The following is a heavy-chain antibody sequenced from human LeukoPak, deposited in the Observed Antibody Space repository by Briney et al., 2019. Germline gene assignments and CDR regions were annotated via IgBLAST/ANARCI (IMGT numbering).Heavy chain of an antibody. J-gene: IGHJ4*02. CDR2: IYSGGTK. V-gene: IGHV3-53*01. D-gene: IGHD6-6*01. Sequence: GGSLRLSCAVSGFTVSNYYMSWVRQAPGKGLEWVSIIYSGGTKYYADSVKGRFTISRDNSKNTQYLQMNSLRVEDTAVYHCASGKYSTSSLDYWGQGTLVTVSS. CDR3: ASGKYSTSSLDY. CDR1: GFTVSNYY.